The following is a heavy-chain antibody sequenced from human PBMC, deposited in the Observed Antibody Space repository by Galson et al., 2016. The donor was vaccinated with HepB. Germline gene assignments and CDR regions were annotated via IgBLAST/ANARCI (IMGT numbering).Heavy chain of an antibody. V-gene: IGHV3-7*03. Sequence: SLRLSCAASGFTFSNYYMSWVRQAPGKGLEWVANIKQDGSEKYYVDSVKGRFTISRDKVENSLYLQMNSLRAEDTAVYYCARYDQGEDRSDYWGQGTLVTVSS. J-gene: IGHJ4*02. CDR3: ARYDQGEDRSDY. CDR2: IKQDGSEK. CDR1: GFTFSNYY. D-gene: IGHD4-17*01.